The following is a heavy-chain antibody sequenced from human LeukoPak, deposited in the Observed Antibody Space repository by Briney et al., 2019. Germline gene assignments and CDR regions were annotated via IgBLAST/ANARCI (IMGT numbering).Heavy chain of an antibody. CDR3: ARSNSIGWYGPFDY. V-gene: IGHV3-30*02. CDR2: IRYDGSNK. D-gene: IGHD6-19*01. CDR1: GFTFSSYG. J-gene: IGHJ4*02. Sequence: GGSLRLSCAASGFTFSSYGMHWVRQAPGKGLEWVAFIRYDGSNKYYADSVKGRFTISRDNAKNSLYLQMNSLRAEDTAVYSCARSNSIGWYGPFDYWGQGTLVTVSS.